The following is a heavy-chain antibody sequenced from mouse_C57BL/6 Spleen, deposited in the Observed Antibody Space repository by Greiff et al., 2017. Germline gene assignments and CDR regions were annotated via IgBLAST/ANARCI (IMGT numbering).Heavy chain of an antibody. Sequence: VQLQQPGAELVKPGASVKMSCKASGYTFTSYWITWVKQRPGQGLEWIGDIYPGSGSTNYNEKFKSKATLTVDTSSSTAYMQRSSLTSEDSAVYYCARGGGENYYGNLDYWGQGTTLTVSS. J-gene: IGHJ2*01. V-gene: IGHV1-55*01. D-gene: IGHD2-1*01. CDR2: IYPGSGST. CDR3: ARGGGENYYGNLDY. CDR1: GYTFTSYW.